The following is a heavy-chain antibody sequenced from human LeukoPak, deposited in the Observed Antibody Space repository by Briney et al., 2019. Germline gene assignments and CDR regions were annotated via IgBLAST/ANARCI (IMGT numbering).Heavy chain of an antibody. CDR2: IYWDDDK. V-gene: IGHV2-5*02. CDR3: AHRPKEYSSSWYYSDY. J-gene: IGHJ4*02. Sequence: SGPTLVNPTQTLTLTCTFSGFSLSTSGVGVGWIRQPPGKALEWLALIYWDDDKRYSPSLKSRLTITKDTSKNQVVLTMTNMDPVDTATYYCAHRPKEYSSSWYYSDYWGQGTLVTVSS. CDR1: GFSLSTSGVG. D-gene: IGHD6-13*01.